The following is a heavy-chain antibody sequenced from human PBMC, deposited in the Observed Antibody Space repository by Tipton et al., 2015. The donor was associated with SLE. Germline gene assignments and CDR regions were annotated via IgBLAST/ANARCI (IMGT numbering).Heavy chain of an antibody. D-gene: IGHD2-2*01. CDR1: GFTFSDHY. Sequence: SLRLSCAASGFTFSDHYMDWVRQAPGKGLEWVGRTRNKANSYTPEYAASVKGRFTISRDDSKNSLYLQMNSLKTGDTAVYYCARGRDGKYPNYFYYGMVVGVQVTTVTVSS. CDR2: TRNKANSYTP. J-gene: IGHJ6*02. CDR3: ARGRDGKYPNYFYYGMVV. V-gene: IGHV3-72*01.